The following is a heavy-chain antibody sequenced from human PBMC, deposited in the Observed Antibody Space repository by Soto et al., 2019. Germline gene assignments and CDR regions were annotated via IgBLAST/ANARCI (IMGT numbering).Heavy chain of an antibody. V-gene: IGHV3-48*01. CDR3: ARSGVATIYYYYYGMDV. CDR2: ITSSGTTV. D-gene: IGHD5-12*01. Sequence: GGSLRLSCAASGFTFSSYSRNWVRQAPGKGLEWVSYITSSGTTVYYADSVRGRFTISRDNAKNSLYLQMNSLRAEDTAVYYCARSGVATIYYYYYGMDVWGQGTTVTVSS. J-gene: IGHJ6*02. CDR1: GFTFSSYS.